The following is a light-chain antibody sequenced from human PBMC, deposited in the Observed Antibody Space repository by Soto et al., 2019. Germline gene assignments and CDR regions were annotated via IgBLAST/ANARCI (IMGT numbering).Light chain of an antibody. V-gene: IGKV3-20*01. CDR1: QSVSSY. Sequence: EIWVSASPPTLSLSPEEKATLSCRASQSVSSYLAWYQQKPGQAPKLLSHGASTRATGIPDRFSGSGAGTDFTLTISMLAAEFVAVYCWQQYGSSPRTFGQGTKVDIK. J-gene: IGKJ1*01. CDR2: GAS. CDR3: QQYGSSPRT.